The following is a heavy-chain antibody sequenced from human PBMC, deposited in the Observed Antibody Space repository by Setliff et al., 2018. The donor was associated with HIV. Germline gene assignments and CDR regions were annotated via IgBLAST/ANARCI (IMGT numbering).Heavy chain of an antibody. Sequence: GESLRLSCAASGFTFSNYAMSWVRQAPGEGLEWVSAILSTGERTFYADSVKGRFTISRDNSKNTVYLQMNSLRAEDTAEYYCAKELAASGLGYFDSWGRGILVTVSS. D-gene: IGHD3-22*01. CDR3: AKELAASGLGYFDS. CDR1: GFTFSNYA. J-gene: IGHJ4*02. V-gene: IGHV3-23*01. CDR2: ILSTGERT.